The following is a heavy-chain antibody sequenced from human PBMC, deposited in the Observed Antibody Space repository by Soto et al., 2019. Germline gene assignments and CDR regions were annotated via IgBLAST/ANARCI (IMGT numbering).Heavy chain of an antibody. CDR2: IYHSGST. D-gene: IGHD3-10*01. CDR3: ARHPPSSVYYGAGGYFDY. CDR1: GGSISSGGYS. J-gene: IGHJ4*02. V-gene: IGHV4-30-2*01. Sequence: PSETLSLTCAVSGGSISSGGYSWSWIRQPPGKGLEWIGYIYHSGSTYYNPSLKSRVTISVDTSKNQFSLKLSSVTAADTAVYYCARHPPSSVYYGAGGYFDYWGQGTLVTVS.